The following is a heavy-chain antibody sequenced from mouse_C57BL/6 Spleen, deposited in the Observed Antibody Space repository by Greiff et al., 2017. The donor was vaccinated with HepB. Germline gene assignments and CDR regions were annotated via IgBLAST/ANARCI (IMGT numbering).Heavy chain of an antibody. V-gene: IGHV1-18*01. CDR1: GYTFTDYN. Sequence: EVKLQESGPELVKPGASVKIPCKASGYTFTDYNMDWVKQSHGKSLEWIGDINPNNGGTIYNQKFKGKATLTVDKSSSTAYMELRSLTSEDTAVYYCARGEDGYYYAMDYWGQGTSVTVSS. J-gene: IGHJ4*01. CDR2: INPNNGGT. D-gene: IGHD2-3*01. CDR3: ARGEDGYYYAMDY.